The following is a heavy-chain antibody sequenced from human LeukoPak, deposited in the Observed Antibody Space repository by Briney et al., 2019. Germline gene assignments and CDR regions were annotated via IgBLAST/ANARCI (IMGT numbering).Heavy chain of an antibody. CDR1: GGSISSYY. CDR2: IYTSEST. CDR3: ARGFVVVPAAMYFDY. D-gene: IGHD2-2*01. V-gene: IGHV4-4*07. Sequence: SATLSLTCTVSGGSISSYYRSWIRQPAGQGLEWIGRIYTSESTNNNPSLKSRVTISVDTSKTQFSLKLSSVTAADTAVYYCARGFVVVPAAMYFDYWGQGTLVTVSS. J-gene: IGHJ4*02.